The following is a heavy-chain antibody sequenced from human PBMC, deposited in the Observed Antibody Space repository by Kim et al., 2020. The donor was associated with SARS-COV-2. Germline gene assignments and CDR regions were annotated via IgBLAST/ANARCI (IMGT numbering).Heavy chain of an antibody. V-gene: IGHV1-69*02. CDR1: GGTFSSYT. Sequence: SVKVSCKASGGTFSSYTISWVRQAPGQGLEWMGRIIPILGIANYAQKFQGRVTITADKSTSTAYMELSSLRSEDTAVYYCARLIMVRGVISLIDPWGQGTLVTISS. J-gene: IGHJ5*02. D-gene: IGHD3-10*01. CDR3: ARLIMVRGVISLIDP. CDR2: IIPILGIA.